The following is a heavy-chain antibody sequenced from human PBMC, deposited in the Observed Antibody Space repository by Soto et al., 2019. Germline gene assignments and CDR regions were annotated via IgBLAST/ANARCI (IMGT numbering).Heavy chain of an antibody. J-gene: IGHJ3*01. CDR1: VFTFNYYW. V-gene: IGHV3-74*01. CDR2: IHSDGSTT. D-gene: IGHD2-21*02. CDR3: VRGDKGGFDL. Sequence: GGSLRLSCAASVFTFNYYWMHWVRQAPGQGLVWVSHIHSDGSTTTYADSVKGRFTISRDNAKNTLYLQMNSLRAEDTAVYYCVRGDKGGFDLWGQGTTVTVSS.